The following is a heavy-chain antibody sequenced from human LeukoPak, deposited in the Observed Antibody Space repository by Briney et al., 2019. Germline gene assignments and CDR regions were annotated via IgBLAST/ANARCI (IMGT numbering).Heavy chain of an antibody. CDR1: GFTFSSYN. V-gene: IGHV3-48*01. J-gene: IGHJ3*02. Sequence: GGSLRLSCAASGFTFSSYNTNWVRQAPGKGLEWVSYISGRSDTIYYADSVKGRFIISRDNARNSLSLQMDSLRVEDTAVCYCARGDWNDVATDAFDIWGQGTMVTVSS. CDR3: ARGDWNDVATDAFDI. CDR2: ISGRSDTI. D-gene: IGHD1-1*01.